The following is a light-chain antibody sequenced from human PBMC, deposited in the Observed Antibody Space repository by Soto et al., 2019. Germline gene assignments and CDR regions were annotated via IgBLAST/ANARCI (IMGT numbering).Light chain of an antibody. V-gene: IGLV2-8*01. CDR3: SSYTDRKHLV. Sequence: QSALTQPASVSGSPGQSITISCTGTSSDVGAYTYVSWYQQHPGKAPKVMIYDVTKRPSGVPDRFSGSKSGNTASLTVSALQAEDEADYYCSSYTDRKHLVFGTGNKVTVL. CDR1: SSDVGAYTY. CDR2: DVT. J-gene: IGLJ1*01.